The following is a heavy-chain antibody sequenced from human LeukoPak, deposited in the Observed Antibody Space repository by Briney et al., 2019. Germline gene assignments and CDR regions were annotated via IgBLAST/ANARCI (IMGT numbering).Heavy chain of an antibody. Sequence: GGSLRLSCAVSGFTFSSYAMSWVRQAPGEGLEWVSAISGSGGSTYYADSVKGRFTISRDNSKNTLYLQMNSLIAAGKSVYYCNGPPGVFDICGQGTMVTVSS. CDR2: ISGSGGST. D-gene: IGHD2-8*01. V-gene: IGHV3-23*01. J-gene: IGHJ3*02. CDR1: GFTFSSYA. CDR3: NGPPGVFDI.